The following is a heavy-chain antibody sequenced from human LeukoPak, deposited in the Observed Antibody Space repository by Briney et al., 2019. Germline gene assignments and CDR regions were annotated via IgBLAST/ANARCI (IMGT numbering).Heavy chain of an antibody. CDR3: ARDGRIAAPRALVSWFDP. CDR1: GGSISSDGYY. D-gene: IGHD6-13*01. Sequence: SQTLSLTCAVSGGSISSDGYYWSWIRQPPGKGLEWIGSIYYSGSTYYNPSLKSRVTMSVDTSKNQFSLKLSSVTAADTAVYYCARDGRIAAPRALVSWFDPWGQGTLVTVSS. CDR2: IYYSGST. V-gene: IGHV4-39*07. J-gene: IGHJ5*02.